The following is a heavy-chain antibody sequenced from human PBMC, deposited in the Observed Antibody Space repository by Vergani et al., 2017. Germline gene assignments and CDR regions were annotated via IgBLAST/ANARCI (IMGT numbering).Heavy chain of an antibody. Sequence: EVQLVESGGGLVKPGGSLRLSCAASGFTFINAWMTWVRQAPGKGLEWVGRIKSKTDGGTTYYAAPVKGKFTISRDIAKNTLYLQVRSLRLEDTGFYHCVRDRGLCAGGRCYTEAWDYWGQGTPVAVSS. CDR2: IKSKTDGGTT. CDR1: GFTFINAW. J-gene: IGHJ4*02. D-gene: IGHD2-2*02. CDR3: VRDRGLCAGGRCYTEAWDY. V-gene: IGHV3-15*01.